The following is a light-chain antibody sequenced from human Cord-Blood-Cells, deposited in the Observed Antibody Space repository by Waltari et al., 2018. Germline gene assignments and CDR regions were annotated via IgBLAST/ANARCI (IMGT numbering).Light chain of an antibody. CDR2: EGS. CDR1: SSDVGSYNL. Sequence: QSVLTQSASVSGSPGQSITISCTGTSSDVGSYNLVSWCQQHPGKAPKLIIYEGSKRPSGVSNRFSGSKSGNTASLTISGLQAEDEADYYCCSYAGSSTVFGGGTKLTVL. V-gene: IGLV2-23*01. CDR3: CSYAGSSTV. J-gene: IGLJ2*01.